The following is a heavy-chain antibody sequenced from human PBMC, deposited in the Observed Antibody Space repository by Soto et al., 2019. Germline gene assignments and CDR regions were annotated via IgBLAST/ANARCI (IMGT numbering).Heavy chain of an antibody. CDR3: ARDQFSRSFDY. CDR1: GGTFSSYT. D-gene: IGHD3-10*01. Sequence: GASVKVSCEASGGTFSSYTISWVRQAPGQGLEWMGRIIPILGIANYAQKFQGRVTITADKSTSTAYMELSSLRSEDTAVYYCARDQFSRSFDYWGQGTLVTVSS. V-gene: IGHV1-69*04. CDR2: IIPILGIA. J-gene: IGHJ4*02.